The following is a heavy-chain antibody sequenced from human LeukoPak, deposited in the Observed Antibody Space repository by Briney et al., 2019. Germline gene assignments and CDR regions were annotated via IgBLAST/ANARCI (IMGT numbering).Heavy chain of an antibody. CDR2: ISWNSGSI. Sequence: GGSLRLSCAASGFTFDDYAMHWVRQAPGKGLGWVSGISWNSGSIGYADSVKGRFTISRDNAKNSLYLQMNSLRAEDTALYHCASLAVADAFDIWGQGTMVTVSS. J-gene: IGHJ3*02. D-gene: IGHD6-19*01. V-gene: IGHV3-9*01. CDR1: GFTFDDYA. CDR3: ASLAVADAFDI.